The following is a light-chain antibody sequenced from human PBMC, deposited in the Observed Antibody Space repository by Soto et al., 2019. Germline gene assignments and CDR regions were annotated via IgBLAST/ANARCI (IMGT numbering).Light chain of an antibody. Sequence: QSVLTQPPSASGSPGQSVTISCTGTSSDVGGYNYVSWYQQHPGKAPKLMIYEVSKRPSGVPDRFSGSKSGNTASLTVSGLQAEDEADYYCSSYGGSNNDVVFGGGTKLTVL. CDR2: EVS. CDR1: SSDVGGYNY. J-gene: IGLJ2*01. V-gene: IGLV2-8*01. CDR3: SSYGGSNNDVV.